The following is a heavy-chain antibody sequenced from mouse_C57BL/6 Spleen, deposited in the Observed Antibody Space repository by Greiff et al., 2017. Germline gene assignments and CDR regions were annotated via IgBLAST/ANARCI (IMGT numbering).Heavy chain of an antibody. CDR2: ISYDGSN. V-gene: IGHV3-6*01. CDR3: ARGGYDYDGDYYAMDY. J-gene: IGHJ4*01. D-gene: IGHD2-4*01. CDR1: GYSITSGYY. Sequence: EVKLMESGPGLVKPSQSLSLTCSVTGYSITSGYYWNWIRQFPGNKLEWMGYISYDGSNNYNPSLKNRISITRDTSKNQFFLKLNSVTTEDTATYYCARGGYDYDGDYYAMDYWGQGTSVTVSS.